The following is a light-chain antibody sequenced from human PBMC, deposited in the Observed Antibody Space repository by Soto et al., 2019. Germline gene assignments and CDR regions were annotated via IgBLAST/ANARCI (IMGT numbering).Light chain of an antibody. CDR1: QSISSW. Sequence: DIQMTQSPSTLYASVGDRVTIPCRASQSISSWLAWYQQKPGKAPKLLLFDASILETGIPARFSGSGSGTDLTLTISSLEPEDSAVYDGHQRSNWPTWTFGQGTQVDIK. V-gene: IGKV1-5*01. CDR2: DAS. CDR3: HQRSNWPTWT. J-gene: IGKJ1*01.